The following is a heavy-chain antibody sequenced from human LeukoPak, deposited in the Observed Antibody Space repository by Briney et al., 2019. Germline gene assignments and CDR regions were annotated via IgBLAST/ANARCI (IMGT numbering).Heavy chain of an antibody. CDR3: ARLRGSGSYYSHDWFDP. Sequence: SETLSLTCAVYGGSFSGYYWSWIRQPPGKGLEWIGYIYYSGSTNYNPSLKSRVTISVDTSKNQFSLKLSSVTAADTAVYYCARLRGSGSYYSHDWFDPWGQGTLVTVSS. CDR2: IYYSGST. J-gene: IGHJ5*02. CDR1: GGSFSGYY. D-gene: IGHD3-10*01. V-gene: IGHV4-59*08.